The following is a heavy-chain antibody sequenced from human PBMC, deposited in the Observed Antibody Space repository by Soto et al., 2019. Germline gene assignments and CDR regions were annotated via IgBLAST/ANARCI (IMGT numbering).Heavy chain of an antibody. CDR1: GFSLSTSGVG. CDR2: IYWDDYK. CDR3: ASLEDCSSTSCSHY. D-gene: IGHD2-2*01. V-gene: IGHV2-5*02. J-gene: IGHJ4*02. Sequence: QITLKESGPTLVKPTQTLTLTCTVSGFSLSTSGVGVGWIRQPPGKALEWLALIYWDDYKHYSPSLKSRLTITKDTSKNQVVLTMTNLDPVDTATYYCASLEDCSSTSCSHYWGQGTLVTVSS.